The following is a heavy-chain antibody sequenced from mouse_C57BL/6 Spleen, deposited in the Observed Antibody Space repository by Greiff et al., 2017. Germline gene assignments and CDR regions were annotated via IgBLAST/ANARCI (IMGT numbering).Heavy chain of an antibody. CDR2: MDPEDGET. V-gene: IGHV14-2*01. D-gene: IGHD1-1*01. CDR3: ARPGYYGSSYYFDC. J-gene: IGHJ2*01. Sequence: EVKLQPSGAELVQPGDSVKLSCTASGFNIKDYYMHWVKQRTEQGLEWIGRMDPEDGETKYAPKFQGKATITADTSSNTAYLQLSILTSEDTACYYCARPGYYGSSYYFDCWGQGTTLTVSS. CDR1: GFNIKDYY.